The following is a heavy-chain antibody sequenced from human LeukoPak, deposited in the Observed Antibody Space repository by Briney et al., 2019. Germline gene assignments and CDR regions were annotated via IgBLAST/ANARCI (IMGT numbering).Heavy chain of an antibody. CDR1: GCTFSSYG. CDR3: ARDGEIWFGELLFGLDP. D-gene: IGHD3-10*01. Sequence: GRSLRLSCSASGCTFSSYGMHWVRQAPGKGLEGVAVIWYDGSNKYYADSVKGRFTISRDNSKNTLCLQMNSLRAEDTAVYYCARDGEIWFGELLFGLDPWGQGTLVTVSS. V-gene: IGHV3-33*01. J-gene: IGHJ5*02. CDR2: IWYDGSNK.